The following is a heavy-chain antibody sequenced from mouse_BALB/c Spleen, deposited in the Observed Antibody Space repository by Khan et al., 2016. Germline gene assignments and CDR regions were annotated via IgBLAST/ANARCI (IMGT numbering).Heavy chain of an antibody. CDR1: GYAFSSYW. V-gene: IGHV1-80*01. Sequence: QVQLQQSGAELVRPGSSVKISCKASGYAFSSYWMNWVKQRPGQGLEWIGQIYPGDGDTKYNGKFKGKVTLTADKSSSTAYMQLSSLTSEYSAVYFCANYGNFDYWGQGTTLTVSS. D-gene: IGHD2-1*01. CDR2: IYPGDGDT. CDR3: ANYGNFDY. J-gene: IGHJ2*01.